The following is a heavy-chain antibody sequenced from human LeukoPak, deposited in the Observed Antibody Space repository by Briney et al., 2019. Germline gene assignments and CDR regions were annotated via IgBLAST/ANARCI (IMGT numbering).Heavy chain of an antibody. V-gene: IGHV3-7*01. D-gene: IGHD5-12*01. CDR3: AREQRQWLVRDFDY. J-gene: IGHJ4*02. Sequence: PGGSLRLSRAASGFTFSNYWLTWVRQAPGKGLEWVANINQDGGEKSYVDSVRGRFTISRDNAKNSVFLQMNSLRAEDTAVYYCAREQRQWLVRDFDYWGQGTLVTVSS. CDR2: INQDGGEK. CDR1: GFTFSNYW.